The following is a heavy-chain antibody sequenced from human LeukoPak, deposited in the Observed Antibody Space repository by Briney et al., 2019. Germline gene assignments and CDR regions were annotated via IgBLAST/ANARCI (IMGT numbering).Heavy chain of an antibody. CDR3: ANAVTTGGDY. D-gene: IGHD4-17*01. CDR1: GGTFSRYA. CDR2: IIPIFGTA. V-gene: IGHV1-69*06. J-gene: IGHJ4*02. Sequence: GASVKVSCKASGGTFSRYAISWVRQAPGQGLEWMGGIIPIFGTANYAQKFQGRVTITADKSTSTAYMELSSLRSEDTAVYYCANAVTTGGDYWGQGTLVTVSS.